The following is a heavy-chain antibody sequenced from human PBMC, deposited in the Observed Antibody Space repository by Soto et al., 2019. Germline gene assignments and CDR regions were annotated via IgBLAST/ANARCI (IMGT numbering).Heavy chain of an antibody. CDR1: GGSFSGYY. CDR3: ARGLSGVMGYYYYYMDV. D-gene: IGHD3-16*01. CDR2: INHSGST. J-gene: IGHJ6*03. V-gene: IGHV4-34*01. Sequence: SETLSLTCAVYGGSFSGYYWSWIRQPPGKGLEWIGEINHSGSTNYNPSLKSRVTISVDTSKNQFSLKLSSVTAADTAVYYCARGLSGVMGYYYYYMDVWGKGTTVTVSS.